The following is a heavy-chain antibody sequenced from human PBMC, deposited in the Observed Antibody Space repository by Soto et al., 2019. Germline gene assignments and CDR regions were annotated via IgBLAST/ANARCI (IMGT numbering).Heavy chain of an antibody. CDR3: ARDETYYYGSGPV. CDR2: IKQDGSEK. D-gene: IGHD3-10*01. Sequence: GGALRLSCAASAFTFSTYWMSWGRQAPWQGLEWVPNIKQDGSEKYYVDSVKGRFTISRDNANNSLYLQMNSLRAEDTAVYYCARDETYYYGSGPVGGQGTLVTVSS. V-gene: IGHV3-7*01. J-gene: IGHJ4*02. CDR1: AFTFSTYW.